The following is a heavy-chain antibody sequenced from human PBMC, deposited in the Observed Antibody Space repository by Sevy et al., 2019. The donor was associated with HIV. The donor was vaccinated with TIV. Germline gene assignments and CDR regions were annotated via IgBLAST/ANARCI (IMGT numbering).Heavy chain of an antibody. CDR3: ARNYSPWLLIDY. Sequence: SETLSLTCTVSGASISSPDHYWTWIRQPPGKGLEWIVYIYYSGNTYYNPSLKSRVTISIDTSKKQFSLGLSSVSAADTAVYFCARNYSPWLLIDYWGQGTLVTVSS. D-gene: IGHD2-15*01. CDR1: GASISSPDHY. CDR2: IYYSGNT. J-gene: IGHJ4*02. V-gene: IGHV4-30-4*08.